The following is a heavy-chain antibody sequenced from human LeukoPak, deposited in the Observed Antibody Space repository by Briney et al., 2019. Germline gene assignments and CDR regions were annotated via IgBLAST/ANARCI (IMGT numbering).Heavy chain of an antibody. V-gene: IGHV7-4-1*02. Sequence: GASVKVSCKASGYTFTSYAMNWVRQAPGQGLEWMGWINTNTGNPTYAQGFTGRFVFSLDTSVSTAYLQISSLKAEDTAVYYCASDLLAYYYDSSGYYYFDYWGQGTLVTVSS. J-gene: IGHJ4*02. D-gene: IGHD3-22*01. CDR1: GYTFTSYA. CDR2: INTNTGNP. CDR3: ASDLLAYYYDSSGYYYFDY.